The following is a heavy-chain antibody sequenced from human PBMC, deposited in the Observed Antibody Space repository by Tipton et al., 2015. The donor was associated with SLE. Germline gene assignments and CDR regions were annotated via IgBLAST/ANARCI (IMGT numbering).Heavy chain of an antibody. CDR1: GFTFSNYW. V-gene: IGHV3-7*01. CDR3: GRDSRGVWDY. Sequence: SLRLSCAASGFTFSNYWMSWVRQSPGKGLAWVASIKQDGSEQYYVDSMKGRFTISKDNAKNSLYLQMNSLRVEDTAVYYCGRDSRGVWDYWGQGALVIVSS. CDR2: IKQDGSEQ. D-gene: IGHD3-16*01. J-gene: IGHJ4*02.